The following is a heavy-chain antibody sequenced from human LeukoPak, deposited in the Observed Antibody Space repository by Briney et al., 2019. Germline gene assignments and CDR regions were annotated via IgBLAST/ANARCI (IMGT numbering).Heavy chain of an antibody. CDR1: GGSISSGDYY. CDR2: IYYSGST. J-gene: IGHJ4*02. D-gene: IGHD5-18*01. CDR3: ARASWWYQLLQYSYGSYYFDY. Sequence: SETLSLTCTVSGGSISSGDYYWSWIRQPPGKGLEWIGYIYYSGSTYYNPSLKSRVTISVDTSKNQFSLKLSSVTAADTAVYYCARASWWYQLLQYSYGSYYFDYWGQGTLVTVSS. V-gene: IGHV4-30-4*08.